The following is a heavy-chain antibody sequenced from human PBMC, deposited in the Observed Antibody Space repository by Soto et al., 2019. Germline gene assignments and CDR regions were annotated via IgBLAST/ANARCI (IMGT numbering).Heavy chain of an antibody. Sequence: TSETLSLTCTVSGDSVSSVGFHWAWLRRPPGKGLEWIGYIYNGGSTYYRPSLESRMHMSLDXXXXXXXXXXXXXXXXXXXVYFCARAPVGLDTISYFDYWGQGKLVTVSS. CDR2: IYNGGST. D-gene: IGHD3-3*01. J-gene: IGHJ4*02. CDR3: ARAPVGLDTISYFDY. CDR1: GDSVSSVGFH. V-gene: IGHV4-30-4*02.